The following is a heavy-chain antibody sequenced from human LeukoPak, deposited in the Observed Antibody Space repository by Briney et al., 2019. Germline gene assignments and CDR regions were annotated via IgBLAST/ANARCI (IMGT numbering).Heavy chain of an antibody. CDR3: AKDLSDFISASDI. CDR1: GFTFKSYV. Sequence: PLRLSCAASGFTFKSYVMHWVRQAPGKGLEGVAFISYDRGNKYYADSVKGRFTISRDISKNTLYLQMNSLRAEATAVYYCAKDLSDFISASDIWGQGTMVTVSS. J-gene: IGHJ3*02. V-gene: IGHV3-30*18. D-gene: IGHD2-21*02. CDR2: ISYDRGNK.